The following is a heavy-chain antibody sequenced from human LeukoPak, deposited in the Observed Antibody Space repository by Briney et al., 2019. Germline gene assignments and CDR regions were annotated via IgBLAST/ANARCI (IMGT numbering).Heavy chain of an antibody. CDR1: GFTFSSYG. D-gene: IGHD3-10*01. CDR2: ISGSGGST. Sequence: GGTLRLSCAASGFTFSSYGMSWVRQAPGKGLEWVSAISGSGGSTYYADSVKGRFTISRDNSKNTLYLQMNSLRAEDTAVYYCARAYGSGSPYYYYYYMDVWGKGTTVTVSS. V-gene: IGHV3-23*01. CDR3: ARAYGSGSPYYYYYYMDV. J-gene: IGHJ6*03.